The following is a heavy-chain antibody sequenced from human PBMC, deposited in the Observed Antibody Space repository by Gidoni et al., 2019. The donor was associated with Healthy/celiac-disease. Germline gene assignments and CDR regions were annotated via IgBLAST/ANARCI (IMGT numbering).Heavy chain of an antibody. CDR3: ERDGNSHGYWDPLGYY. V-gene: IGHV3-7*01. D-gene: IGHD5-18*01. CDR1: GLPFSSYC. J-gene: IGHJ4*01. Sequence: EVRLVASGGGLVQPGGSLSLSCAASGLPFSSYCMIWVRQDPGKGLELVANITEDGSDKYYVDSVNGRFNISRDNAKNSLYLQMNSLRAEDTSVYYCERDGNSHGYWDPLGYYWGHGTLVTVSS. CDR2: ITEDGSDK.